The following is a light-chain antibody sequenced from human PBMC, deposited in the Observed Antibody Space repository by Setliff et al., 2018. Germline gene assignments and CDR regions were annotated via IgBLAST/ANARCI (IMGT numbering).Light chain of an antibody. V-gene: IGLV2-14*03. CDR1: SNDIGYYNF. J-gene: IGLJ1*01. CDR3: NSYTGTTTPYA. CDR2: EVT. Sequence: GSSNDIGYYNFVSWYQQYPGKHPKLLIYEVTNRPSGVSNRFSGSKSGNTASLTISGLQAEDEADYYCNSYTGTTTPYAFGTGTKVTVL.